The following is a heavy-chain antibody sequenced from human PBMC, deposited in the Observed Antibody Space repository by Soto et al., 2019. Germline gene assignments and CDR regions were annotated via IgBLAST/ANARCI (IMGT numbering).Heavy chain of an antibody. CDR1: GYTFTSYS. V-gene: IGHV1-3*01. CDR3: ASEITVRGLTNTFDV. Sequence: QVPLVQSGAEVKTPGASVKLSCKASGYTFTSYSIHWVRQAPGQRLEWMGWISAATDNTIYSQKFQGRVTINRDTSARSVNIEVSSLTYEDTGIYYCASEITVRGLTNTFDVWGEGTMVTVSS. J-gene: IGHJ3*01. CDR2: ISAATDNT. D-gene: IGHD3-10*02.